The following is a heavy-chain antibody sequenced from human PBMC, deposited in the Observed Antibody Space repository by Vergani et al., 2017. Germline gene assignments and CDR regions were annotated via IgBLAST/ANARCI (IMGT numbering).Heavy chain of an antibody. V-gene: IGHV3-33*01. CDR3: ARDFSSWSFLDY. J-gene: IGHJ4*02. CDR1: GFTFSSYG. Sequence: VQLLESGGGVVQPGRSLRLSCAASGFTFSSYGMHWVRQAPGKGLEWVAVIWYDGSNKYYADSVKGRFTISRDNSKNTLYLQMNSLRAEDTAVYYCARDFSSWSFLDYWGQGTLVTVSS. CDR2: IWYDGSNK. D-gene: IGHD6-13*01.